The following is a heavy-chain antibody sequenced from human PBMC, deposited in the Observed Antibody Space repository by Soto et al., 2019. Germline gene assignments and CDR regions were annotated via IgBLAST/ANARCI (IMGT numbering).Heavy chain of an antibody. CDR2: ISSSSSYI. V-gene: IGHV3-21*01. J-gene: IGHJ3*02. CDR3: ARDRGGVNIVLMVYANDAFDI. Sequence: LILSCAASGFTFSSYSMNWVRQAPGKGLEWVSSISSSSSYIYYADSVKGRFTISRDNAKNSLYLQMNSLRAEDTAVYYCARDRGGVNIVLMVYANDAFDIWGQGTMVTVSS. CDR1: GFTFSSYS. D-gene: IGHD2-8*01.